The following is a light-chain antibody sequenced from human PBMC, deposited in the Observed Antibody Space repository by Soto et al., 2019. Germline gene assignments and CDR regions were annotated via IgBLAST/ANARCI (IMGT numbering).Light chain of an antibody. J-gene: IGKJ5*01. Sequence: IVTTQSPATLSLSPVEIATLSCRASQSISRNLAWYQQRPGQAPRLLIYDASNRATGIPARFSGSGSGTDFTLTISSLEPEDFAVYYCQQRSNWPPITFGQGTRLEIK. CDR3: QQRSNWPPIT. V-gene: IGKV3-11*01. CDR2: DAS. CDR1: QSISRN.